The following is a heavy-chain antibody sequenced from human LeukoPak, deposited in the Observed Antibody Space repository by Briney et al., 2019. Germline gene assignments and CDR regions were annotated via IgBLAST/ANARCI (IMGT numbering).Heavy chain of an antibody. CDR2: IIASGDVI. CDR1: GFTFSDYF. V-gene: IGHV3-11*01. CDR3: ARDGVALNDLDH. J-gene: IGHJ4*02. Sequence: GGSLRLSCAVSGFTFSDYFMNWVRQPPGEGLEWISSIIASGDVIYYADSVKGRFTISRDNAKNSLYLQMSSLSAEDTAVYYCARDGVALNDLDHWGQGTLVTVSS. D-gene: IGHD5-12*01.